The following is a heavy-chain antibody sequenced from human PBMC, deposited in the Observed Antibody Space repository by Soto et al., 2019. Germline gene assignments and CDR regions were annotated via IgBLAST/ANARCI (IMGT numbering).Heavy chain of an antibody. Sequence: GGSMRLSCVMSGVTFNNYALSWVRQSPGKGLEWVSTISGSGGSTYHADSVKGRFTISRDNSKTTLYLQMNSLRVEDTAVYFCAKDYSSWSTHRFFDYWGQGTLVTVSS. CDR3: AKDYSSWSTHRFFDY. CDR2: ISGSGGST. J-gene: IGHJ4*02. V-gene: IGHV3-23*01. CDR1: GVTFNNYA. D-gene: IGHD6-13*01.